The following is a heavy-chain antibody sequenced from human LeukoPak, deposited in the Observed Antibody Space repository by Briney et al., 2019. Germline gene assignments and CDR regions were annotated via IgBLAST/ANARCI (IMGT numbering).Heavy chain of an antibody. J-gene: IGHJ4*02. CDR2: ISISSSYI. CDR3: AKDLALGSGSYYTGPLDY. D-gene: IGHD3-10*01. V-gene: IGHV3-21*01. Sequence: NAGGSLRLSCAASGFTFSSYSMNWVRQAPGKGLEWVSSISISSSYIYYADSVKGRFTISRDNAKNSLYLQMNSLRAEDTAVYYCAKDLALGSGSYYTGPLDYWGQGTLVTVSS. CDR1: GFTFSSYS.